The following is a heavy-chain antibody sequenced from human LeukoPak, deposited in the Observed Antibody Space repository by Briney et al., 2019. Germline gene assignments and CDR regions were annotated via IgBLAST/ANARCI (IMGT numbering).Heavy chain of an antibody. CDR2: IDANSGGT. CDR1: GFTFTGYY. CDR3: ARDLFWTGYYYFDF. J-gene: IGHJ4*02. D-gene: IGHD3-3*01. V-gene: IGHV1-2*02. Sequence: VKVSFKASGFTFTGYYFHWMRQAPGQGLGWVGSIDANSGGTEYAQKFQGRVTMTRDTSLSTAYMEVTSLTSDDTAVYYCARDLFWTGYYYFDFWGQGTLVTVSS.